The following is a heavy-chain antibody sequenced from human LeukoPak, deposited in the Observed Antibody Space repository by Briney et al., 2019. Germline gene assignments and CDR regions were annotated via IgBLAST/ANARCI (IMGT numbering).Heavy chain of an antibody. CDR3: AREGDSGLYYFDH. CDR1: GGSISSYY. J-gene: IGHJ4*02. D-gene: IGHD2-21*01. V-gene: IGHV4-4*07. Sequence: SETLSLTCTVSGGSISSYYWSWIRQPAGKGLEWIGRIYTSGTTNYSPSLKSRVTISVDTSKNEFSLKLSSVTAADTAVYYCAREGDSGLYYFDHWGQGTLVTVSS. CDR2: IYTSGTT.